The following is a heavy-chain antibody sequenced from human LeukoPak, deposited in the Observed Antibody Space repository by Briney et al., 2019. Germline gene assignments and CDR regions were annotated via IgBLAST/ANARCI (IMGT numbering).Heavy chain of an antibody. CDR1: RFTFSSYE. CDR3: ARVPPGDTMVRGAHFDP. J-gene: IGHJ5*02. Sequence: GGSLRLSCAASRFTFSSYEMNWVRQAPGKGLEWVSYISSSGSTIYYADSVKGRFTISRDNAKNSLYLQMNSLRAEDTAVYYCARVPPGDTMVRGAHFDPWGQGTLVTVSS. D-gene: IGHD3-10*01. CDR2: ISSSGSTI. V-gene: IGHV3-48*03.